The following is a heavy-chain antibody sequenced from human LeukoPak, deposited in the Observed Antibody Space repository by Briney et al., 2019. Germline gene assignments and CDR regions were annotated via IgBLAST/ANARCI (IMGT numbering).Heavy chain of an antibody. J-gene: IGHJ4*02. CDR1: GVTVSSNY. CDR3: ARHGDYGGNFFDY. D-gene: IGHD4-23*01. V-gene: IGHV3-66*04. Sequence: PGGSLTLSCAASGVTVSSNYMSWVRQAPGKGLEWVSAIYGGGSTYYADSVKGRFTISRDNSKNAVYVQMNNLRAEDTAVYYCARHGDYGGNFFDYWGQGTLVTVST. CDR2: IYGGGST.